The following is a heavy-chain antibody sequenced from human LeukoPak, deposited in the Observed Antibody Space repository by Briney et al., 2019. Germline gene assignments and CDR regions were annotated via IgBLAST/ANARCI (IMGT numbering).Heavy chain of an antibody. CDR3: ATGRLGGYYYDSSGYPAFDY. D-gene: IGHD3-22*01. CDR2: FDPEDGET. V-gene: IGHV1-24*01. J-gene: IGHJ4*02. CDR1: GYTLTELS. Sequence: ASVKVSCKVSGYTLTELSMHWVRQAPGKGLEWMGGFDPEDGETIYAQKFQGRVTMTEDTSTDTAYMELSSLRSEDTAVYYCATGRLGGYYYDSSGYPAFDYWGQGTLVTVSS.